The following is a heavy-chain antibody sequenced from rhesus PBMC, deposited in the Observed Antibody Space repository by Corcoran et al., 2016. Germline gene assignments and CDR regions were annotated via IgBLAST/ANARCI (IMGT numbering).Heavy chain of an antibody. V-gene: IGHV3-54*02. CDR1: GLNFSSYG. Sequence: EVQLVEYGGGLVQNGGSLRLSCEASGLNFSSYGMHWVRQAPGKGLEWVAVISYVGNKKYISDSVKYLVTISRDNSKNMLYLQMNNLKLVDTAFYYCAREWNYNMWTGYYTYGLDSWGQGVVVTVSS. CDR3: AREWNYNMWTGYYTYGLDS. D-gene: IGHD3-3*01. CDR2: ISYVGNKK. J-gene: IGHJ6*01.